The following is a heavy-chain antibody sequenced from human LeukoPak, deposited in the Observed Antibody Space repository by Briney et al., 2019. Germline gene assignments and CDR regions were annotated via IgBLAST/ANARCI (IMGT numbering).Heavy chain of an antibody. J-gene: IGHJ4*02. D-gene: IGHD6-19*01. CDR3: ARVPGRYSSPWYFDC. CDR1: GFTLNNSA. Sequence: GGSLRLSCAASGFTLNNSAMHWVRQAPGKGLEWVAVISFDGSSIYYADSVKGRFTISRDNSKNTLDMQMSSLRVEDTAVYYCARVPGRYSSPWYFDCWGQGTLVTVSS. V-gene: IGHV3-30-3*01. CDR2: ISFDGSSI.